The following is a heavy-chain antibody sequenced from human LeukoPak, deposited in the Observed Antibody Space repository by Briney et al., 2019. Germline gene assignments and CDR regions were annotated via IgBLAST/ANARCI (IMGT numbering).Heavy chain of an antibody. D-gene: IGHD3-10*01. CDR2: INPNSGNT. J-gene: IGHJ4*02. CDR1: GYTFTGYY. Sequence: GASVKVSCKASGYTFTGYYMHWVRQAPGQGLEWMGWINPNSGNTGYAQKFQGRVTMTRNTSISTAYMELSSLRSEDTAVYYCARDAHYYGSFSWGQGTLVTVSS. CDR3: ARDAHYYGSFS. V-gene: IGHV1-8*02.